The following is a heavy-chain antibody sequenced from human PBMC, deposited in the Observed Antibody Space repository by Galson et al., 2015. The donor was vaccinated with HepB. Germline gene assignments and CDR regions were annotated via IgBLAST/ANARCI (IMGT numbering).Heavy chain of an antibody. D-gene: IGHD1-7*01. CDR2: LTGSGSNP. J-gene: IGHJ4*02. CDR3: AKYWDIGWNSPDY. V-gene: IGHV3-23*01. Sequence: SLRLSCAASGFTFSSYAMSWVRQAPGRGLEWVSSLTGSGSNPYYADSVKGRFTISRDNSKNALYLQMNSLRAEDTALYYCAKYWDIGWNSPDYWGQGTLVTVSS. CDR1: GFTFSSYA.